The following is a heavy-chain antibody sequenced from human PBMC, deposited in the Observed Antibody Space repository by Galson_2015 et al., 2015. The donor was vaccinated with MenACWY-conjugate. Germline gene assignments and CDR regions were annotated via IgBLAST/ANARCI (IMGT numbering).Heavy chain of an antibody. V-gene: IGHV3-33*08. J-gene: IGHJ4*02. D-gene: IGHD3-16*02. CDR1: GFTVSSNF. CDR2: IWYDGSNK. CDR3: ARALSQKIIVAGY. Sequence: SLRLSCAASGFTVSSNFMNWLRQAPGKGLEWVAVIWYDGSNKYYADSVKGRFTISRDNSKNTLYLQMNSLRAEDTAVYYCARALSQKIIVAGYWGQGTLVTVSA.